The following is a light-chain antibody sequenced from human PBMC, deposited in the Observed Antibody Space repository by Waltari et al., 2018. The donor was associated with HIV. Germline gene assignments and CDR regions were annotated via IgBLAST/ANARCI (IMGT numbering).Light chain of an antibody. CDR1: QSVSSN. Sequence: EIVMTQSPATLSVSPGERATLSCRASQSVSSNLAWYQQKPGQAPRLLIYGASTRATGTPDRFSGSGSGTDFTLTISSVHSEDFAVYYCHQYDKWPMYTFGQGTKVDMK. V-gene: IGKV3-15*01. J-gene: IGKJ2*01. CDR2: GAS. CDR3: HQYDKWPMYT.